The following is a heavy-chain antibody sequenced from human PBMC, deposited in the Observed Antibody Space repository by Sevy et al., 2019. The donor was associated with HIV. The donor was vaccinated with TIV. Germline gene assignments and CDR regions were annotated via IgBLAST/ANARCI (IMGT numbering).Heavy chain of an antibody. CDR1: GFTTGFTFSDYW. CDR3: ARGGYYGYSGLDY. CDR2: IKEDGTEI. V-gene: IGHV3-7*01. J-gene: IGHJ4*02. D-gene: IGHD3-10*01. Sequence: GGSLRLSCAASGFTTGFTFSDYWMAWVRQAPGKGLEWVVNIKEDGTEIYYLDSLKGRFTSSRDNAKNLLYLQMNSLRAEDTAVYYCARGGYYGYSGLDYWGQGTLVTVSS.